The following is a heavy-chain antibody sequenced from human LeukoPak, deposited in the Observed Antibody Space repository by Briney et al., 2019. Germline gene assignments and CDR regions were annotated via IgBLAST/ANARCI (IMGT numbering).Heavy chain of an antibody. Sequence: SETLSLTCAVYGGSFSGYYWSWIRQPPGKGLEWIGEINHSGSTNYNPSLKSRVTISVDTSKNQFSLKLSSVTAADTAVYYCARDYYGSGSSYYYMDVWGKGTTVTVSS. J-gene: IGHJ6*03. CDR3: ARDYYGSGSSYYYMDV. CDR2: INHSGST. CDR1: GGSFSGYY. D-gene: IGHD3-10*01. V-gene: IGHV4-34*01.